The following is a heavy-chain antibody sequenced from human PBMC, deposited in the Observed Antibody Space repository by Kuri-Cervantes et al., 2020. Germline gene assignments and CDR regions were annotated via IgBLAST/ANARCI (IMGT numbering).Heavy chain of an antibody. D-gene: IGHD5-18*01. Sequence: GGSLRLSCAASGFTFDDYAMHWVRQAPGKGLEWVSAISGSGGSTYYADSVKGRFTISRDNSKNTLYLQMNSLRAEDTAVYYCAKEGYSYGTGAFDIWGQGTMVTVSS. CDR1: GFTFDDYA. CDR3: AKEGYSYGTGAFDI. CDR2: ISGSGGST. V-gene: IGHV3-23*01. J-gene: IGHJ3*02.